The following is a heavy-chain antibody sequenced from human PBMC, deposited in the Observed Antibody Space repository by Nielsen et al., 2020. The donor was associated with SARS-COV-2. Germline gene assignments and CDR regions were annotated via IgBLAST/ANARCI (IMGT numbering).Heavy chain of an antibody. CDR3: ARAKTTRVTIFGVVTPGAFDI. V-gene: IGHV3-11*01. CDR2: ISSSGSTI. CDR1: GFTVSSNY. D-gene: IGHD3-3*01. Sequence: GGSLRLSCAASGFTVSSNYMSWVRQAPGKGLEWVSYISSSGSTIYYADSVKGRFTISRDNAKNSLYLQMNSLRAEDTAVYYCARAKTTRVTIFGVVTPGAFDIWGQGTMVTVSS. J-gene: IGHJ3*02.